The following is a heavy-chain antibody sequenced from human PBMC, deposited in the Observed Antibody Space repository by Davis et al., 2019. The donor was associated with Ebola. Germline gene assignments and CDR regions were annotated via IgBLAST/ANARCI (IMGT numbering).Heavy chain of an antibody. CDR3: AKGRGYSGYEFDY. J-gene: IGHJ4*02. CDR1: GFTFSSYS. Sequence: GGSLRLSCAASGFTFSSYSMNWVRQAPGKGLEWVSGISWNSGSIGYADSVKGRFTISRDNAKNSLYLQMNSLRAEDTALYYRAKGRGYSGYEFDYWGQGTLVTVSS. CDR2: ISWNSGSI. V-gene: IGHV3-9*01. D-gene: IGHD5-12*01.